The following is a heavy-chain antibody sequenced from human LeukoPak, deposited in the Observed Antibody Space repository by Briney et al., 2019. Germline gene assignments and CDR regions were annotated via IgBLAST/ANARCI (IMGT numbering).Heavy chain of an antibody. CDR2: ISGSGGST. D-gene: IGHD2-2*01. Sequence: GGSLRLSCAASGFTFSSYAMSWVRQAPGKGLEWVSAISGSGGSTYYADSVKGRFTISRDNSKNTLYLQMNSLRAEDTAVYYCAKRIVVVPAALEYYFDYWGQGTLVTVSS. CDR1: GFTFSSYA. V-gene: IGHV3-23*01. J-gene: IGHJ4*02. CDR3: AKRIVVVPAALEYYFDY.